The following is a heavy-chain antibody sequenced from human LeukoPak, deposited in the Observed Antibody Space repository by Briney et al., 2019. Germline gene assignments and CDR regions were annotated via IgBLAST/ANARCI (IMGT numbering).Heavy chain of an antibody. CDR1: GGSISSGGHS. Sequence: SETLSLTCAVSGGSISSGGHSWSWIRQPPGKGLEWIGYIYHSGSTYYNPSLKSRVTISVDRSKNQFSLKPSSVTAADTAVYYCAREVGGTGVFDYWGQGTLVTVSS. J-gene: IGHJ4*02. V-gene: IGHV4-30-2*01. CDR2: IYHSGST. CDR3: AREVGGTGVFDY. D-gene: IGHD3-10*01.